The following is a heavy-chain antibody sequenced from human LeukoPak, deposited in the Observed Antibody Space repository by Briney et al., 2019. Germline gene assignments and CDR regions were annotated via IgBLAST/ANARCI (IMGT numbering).Heavy chain of an antibody. V-gene: IGHV1-69*01. CDR1: GGTFSSYA. CDR3: ARTQTLVDIVATMQH. Sequence: SVKVSCKASGGTFSSYAISWVRQAPGQGLEWMGGIIPIFGTANYAQKFQGRVTITADESTSTAYMELSSLRSEDTAVYYCARTQTLVDIVATMQHWGQGTLVTVSS. CDR2: IIPIFGTA. J-gene: IGHJ4*02. D-gene: IGHD5-12*01.